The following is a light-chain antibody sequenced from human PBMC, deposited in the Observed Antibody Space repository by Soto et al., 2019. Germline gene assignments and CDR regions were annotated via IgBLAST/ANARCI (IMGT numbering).Light chain of an antibody. CDR3: QQYNNWPPCT. V-gene: IGKV3-15*01. Sequence: EIVMSQSPATLSVSPGERASLSCRPSQSVSNNLAWYQQKPGQAPRLLLYGASTRATGIPARFSGSGSGTEFTLTISSLQSEDFAVYYCQQYNNWPPCTFGQGTKVDI. J-gene: IGKJ2*02. CDR2: GAS. CDR1: QSVSNN.